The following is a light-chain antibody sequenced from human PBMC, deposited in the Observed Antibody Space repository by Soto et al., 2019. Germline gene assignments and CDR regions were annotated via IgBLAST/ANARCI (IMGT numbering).Light chain of an antibody. CDR1: QTVCSTC. Sequence: EIVLTQSPGTLSLSPEERATLSCRTSQTVCSTCLAWYQQKPGQAPRLLISGASNRATGIPDRFSGSGSGTDFTLTITCLEPDDFAVYYCQQYGGSPGFTFGPGTKVDIK. CDR3: QQYGGSPGFT. CDR2: GAS. V-gene: IGKV3-20*01. J-gene: IGKJ3*01.